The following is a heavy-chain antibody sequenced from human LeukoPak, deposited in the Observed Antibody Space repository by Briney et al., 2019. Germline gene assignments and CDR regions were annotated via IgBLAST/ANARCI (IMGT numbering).Heavy chain of an antibody. CDR3: ARAIGVAAAGDY. Sequence: GGSLRLSCAASGFTFSSYAMHWVRQAPGKGLEWVAFIKYDGSNKYYADSVKGRFTISRDNSQYTLNLQMNSLRAEVTAVEYYARAIGVAAAGDYWGQGTLVTVSS. CDR1: GFTFSSYA. V-gene: IGHV3-30-3*01. D-gene: IGHD6-13*01. CDR2: IKYDGSNK. J-gene: IGHJ4*02.